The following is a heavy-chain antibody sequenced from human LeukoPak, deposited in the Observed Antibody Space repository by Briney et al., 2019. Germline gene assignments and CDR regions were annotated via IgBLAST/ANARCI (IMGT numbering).Heavy chain of an antibody. Sequence: SETLSLTCTVSGGSISSYYWSWIRQPPGKGLEWIGYIYYSGSTNYNPSLKSRVTISVDTSKNQFSLKLSSVTAADTAVYYCARVIGLWFGELLNGMDVWGQGTTVTVSS. D-gene: IGHD3-10*01. CDR2: IYYSGST. V-gene: IGHV4-59*01. CDR1: GGSISSYY. CDR3: ARVIGLWFGELLNGMDV. J-gene: IGHJ6*02.